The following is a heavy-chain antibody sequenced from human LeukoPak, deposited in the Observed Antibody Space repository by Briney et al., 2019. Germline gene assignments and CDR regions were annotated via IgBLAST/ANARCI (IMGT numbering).Heavy chain of an antibody. Sequence: SETLSLTCTVSGGSISSGSYYWSWIRQPAGKGLEWIGRIYTSGSTNYNPSLKSRVTISVDTSKNQFSLKLSSVTAADTAVYYCARAPYYYDSSGYSPPWYYYYYMDVWGKGTTVTVSS. CDR3: ARAPYYYDSSGYSPPWYYYYYMDV. V-gene: IGHV4-61*02. J-gene: IGHJ6*03. CDR1: GGSISSGSYY. D-gene: IGHD3-22*01. CDR2: IYTSGST.